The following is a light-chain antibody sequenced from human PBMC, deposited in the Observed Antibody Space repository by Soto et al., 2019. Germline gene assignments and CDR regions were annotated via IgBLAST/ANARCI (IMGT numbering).Light chain of an antibody. J-gene: IGLJ2*01. CDR1: SSNIGGHF. V-gene: IGLV1-47*01. CDR2: RND. CDR3: ASWDDSLNGPV. Sequence: QPVLTQPPPASGTPGQRVTISCSGSSSNIGGHFVYWYHQLPGTAPQLLIYRNDQRPSGVPDRFSASKSGTSASLAISGLRSEDEADYYCASWDDSLNGPVFGGGTKVTVL.